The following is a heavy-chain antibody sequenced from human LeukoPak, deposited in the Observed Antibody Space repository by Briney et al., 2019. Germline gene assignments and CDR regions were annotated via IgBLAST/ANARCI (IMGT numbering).Heavy chain of an antibody. Sequence: GGSLRLSCAASGFTFSSFAIHWVRQAPGKGLEWVAAISYDGSNKYYADSVKGRCTISRDNSKNTLYLQMNSLRAEDTAIYYCARGGDYGVKIDYWGQGTLVTVSS. J-gene: IGHJ4*02. CDR1: GFTFSSFA. D-gene: IGHD4-17*01. V-gene: IGHV3-30*04. CDR3: ARGGDYGVKIDY. CDR2: ISYDGSNK.